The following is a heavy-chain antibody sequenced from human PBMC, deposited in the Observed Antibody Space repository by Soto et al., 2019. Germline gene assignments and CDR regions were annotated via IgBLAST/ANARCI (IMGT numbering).Heavy chain of an antibody. CDR1: GFTFSDAW. V-gene: IGHV3-15*01. CDR2: IKTKTEGGTR. J-gene: IGHJ6*02. CDR3: TTGWIQKWVGHYYYAMDV. Sequence: EVQLVESGGGLVKPGGSLRLSCAASGFTFSDAWMSWVRQAPGKGLEWVGRIKTKTEGGTRDYAAPVKGRLTISRDDSKNTLYLQMNSLKTEDTAVYYCTTGWIQKWVGHYYYAMDVWGQGTTVTVSS. D-gene: IGHD5-18*01.